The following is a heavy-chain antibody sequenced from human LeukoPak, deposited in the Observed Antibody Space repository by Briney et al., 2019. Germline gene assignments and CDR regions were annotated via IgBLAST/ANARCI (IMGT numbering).Heavy chain of an antibody. CDR1: GGSISRYY. D-gene: IGHD5-18*01. J-gene: IGHJ4*02. Sequence: SETLSLTCSVSGGSISRYYWSWIRQPPGKGLEWIGYIFYSGRTSYNPPLKSRVTISVDTSEDHFSLTLSSVTAADTAVYYCTRGQKYISGYTVTELGSGYFDYWGQGTQVAVSS. CDR2: IFYSGRT. CDR3: TRGQKYISGYTVTELGSGYFDY. V-gene: IGHV4-59*01.